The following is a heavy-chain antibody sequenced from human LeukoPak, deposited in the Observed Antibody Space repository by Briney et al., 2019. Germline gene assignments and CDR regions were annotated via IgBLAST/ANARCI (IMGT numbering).Heavy chain of an antibody. CDR2: ISGSGGST. CDR3: AKEKDSSSFPVGYFDY. D-gene: IGHD3-22*01. V-gene: IGHV3-23*01. Sequence: GGSLRLSCAASGFTFSSYAMSWVRQAPGKGLEWVSGISGSGGSTYYTESVKGRFTISRDNSKNTLYLQMNNLRAEDTALYFCAKEKDSSSFPVGYFDYWGQGTLVTVSS. J-gene: IGHJ4*02. CDR1: GFTFSSYA.